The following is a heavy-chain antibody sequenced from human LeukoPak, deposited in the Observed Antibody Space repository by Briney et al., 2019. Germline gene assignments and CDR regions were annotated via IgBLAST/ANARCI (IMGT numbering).Heavy chain of an antibody. Sequence: PGGSLRLSCAASGFTFSSYSMNWARQAPGKGLEWVSSISSSSSYIYYADSVRGRFTISRDNAKNSLYLQMNSLRAEDTAVYYCARDPSLVRGASPVDYWGQGTLVTVSS. D-gene: IGHD3-10*01. CDR2: ISSSSSYI. J-gene: IGHJ4*02. CDR1: GFTFSSYS. CDR3: ARDPSLVRGASPVDY. V-gene: IGHV3-21*01.